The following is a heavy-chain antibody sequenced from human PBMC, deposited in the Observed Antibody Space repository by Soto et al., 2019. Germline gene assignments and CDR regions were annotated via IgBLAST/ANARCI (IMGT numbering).Heavy chain of an antibody. J-gene: IGHJ5*02. CDR1: GFTFSSYS. D-gene: IGHD3-10*01. Sequence: GSLRLSCAASGFTFSSYSMNWVRQAPGKGLEWVSYISSSSSTIYYADSVKGGFTISRDNAKNSLYLQMNSLRAEDTAVYYCARDGHYYYGSRDWFDPWGQGTLVTVSS. CDR2: ISSSSSTI. V-gene: IGHV3-48*01. CDR3: ARDGHYYYGSRDWFDP.